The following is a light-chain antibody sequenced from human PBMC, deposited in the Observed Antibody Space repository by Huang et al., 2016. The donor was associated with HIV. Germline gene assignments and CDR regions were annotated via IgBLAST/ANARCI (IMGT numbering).Light chain of an antibody. V-gene: IGKV1-39*01. CDR2: AAS. Sequence: DIQMTQSPSSLSASVGEKVTITCRTSQTIKTYLNWYQHKPGKAPDLLIYAASSLRSGVPSRFSASGSGTEFTFTISSLQSDDFATYYCQESYSTPWTFGQGTKVEIK. CDR3: QESYSTPWT. J-gene: IGKJ1*01. CDR1: QTIKTY.